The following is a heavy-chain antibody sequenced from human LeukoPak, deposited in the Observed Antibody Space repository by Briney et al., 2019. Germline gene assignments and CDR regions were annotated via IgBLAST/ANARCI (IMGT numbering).Heavy chain of an antibody. CDR1: GFTFSSHW. CDR3: AKWPSGWLLSPDTWFDP. CDR2: INSDGSST. J-gene: IGHJ5*02. V-gene: IGHV3-74*01. Sequence: GGSLRLSCAASGFTFSSHWMHWVRQAPGKGLVWVSRINSDGSSTRYADSVKGRFTVSRDNTKNTLYLQMNSLRAEDTAVYYCAKWPSGWLLSPDTWFDPWGQGTLVTVSS. D-gene: IGHD3-3*01.